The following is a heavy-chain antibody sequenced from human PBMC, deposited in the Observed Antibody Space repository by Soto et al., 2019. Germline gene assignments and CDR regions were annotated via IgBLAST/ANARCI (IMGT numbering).Heavy chain of an antibody. CDR1: GGSINSYS. J-gene: IGHJ4*02. CDR3: ARDIASYAYGEGY. Sequence: SETLSLTCTVSGGSINSYSCSWIRQPAGKGLEWIGRVYSSGTTDYNPSLNSRATMSVETSKNQFSLKLSSVTAADTAVYYCARDIASYAYGEGYWGQGIQVTVS. D-gene: IGHD2-21*01. CDR2: VYSSGTT. V-gene: IGHV4-4*07.